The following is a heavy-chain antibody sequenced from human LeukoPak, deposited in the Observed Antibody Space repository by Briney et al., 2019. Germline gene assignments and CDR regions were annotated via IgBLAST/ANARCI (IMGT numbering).Heavy chain of an antibody. J-gene: IGHJ6*03. CDR1: GFTFSDYY. CDR2: ISSSGSTI. V-gene: IGHV3-11*04. Sequence: GGSLRLSCAASGFTFSDYYMSWIRQAPGKGLEWVSYISSSGSTIYYTDSVKGRFTVSRDNAKNSLYLQMNSLRAEDTAVYYCARGQDYSYYYYMDVWGKGTTATVSS. CDR3: ARGQDYSYYYYMDV.